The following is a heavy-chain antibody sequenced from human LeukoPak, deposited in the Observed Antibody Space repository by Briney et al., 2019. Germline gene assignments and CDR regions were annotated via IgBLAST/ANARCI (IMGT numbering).Heavy chain of an antibody. Sequence: GGSLRLSCAASRFTFSSYAMHWVRQAPGKGLHWVAAISYDGTNKYYADSVKGRFTISRDNSKNTLYLQMNSLRADDTAVFYCARGHPRPRVIAVAGNFNSWGQGTLVTVSS. J-gene: IGHJ4*02. CDR3: ARGHPRPRVIAVAGNFNS. V-gene: IGHV3-30-3*01. CDR2: ISYDGTNK. D-gene: IGHD6-19*01. CDR1: RFTFSSYA.